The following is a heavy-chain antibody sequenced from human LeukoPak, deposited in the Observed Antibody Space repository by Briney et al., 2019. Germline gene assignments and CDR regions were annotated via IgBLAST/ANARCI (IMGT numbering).Heavy chain of an antibody. J-gene: IGHJ4*02. CDR3: ARESSSSWYVFLDY. CDR1: GGSISSYY. D-gene: IGHD6-13*01. Sequence: SETLSLPCTVSGGSISSYYWSWIQQPAGKGLEWFGRIYTSGSTNYNPSLKSRVTMSVDTSKNQFSLKLSSVTAADTAVYYCARESSSSWYVFLDYWGQGTLVTVSS. V-gene: IGHV4-4*07. CDR2: IYTSGST.